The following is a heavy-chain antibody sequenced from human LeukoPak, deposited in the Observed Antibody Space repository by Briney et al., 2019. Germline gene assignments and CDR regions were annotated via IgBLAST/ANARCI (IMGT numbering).Heavy chain of an antibody. CDR1: GGSISSYY. CDR2: IYYSGST. CDR3: ARTKGYCSSTSCFDAFDI. J-gene: IGHJ3*02. V-gene: IGHV4-59*01. D-gene: IGHD2-2*01. Sequence: SETLSLTCTVSGGSISSYYWSWIRQPPGKGLEWIGYIYYSGSTNYNPSLKSRVTISVDTSKNQFSLKLSSVTAADTAVYYCARTKGYCSSTSCFDAFDIWGQGTMVTVSS.